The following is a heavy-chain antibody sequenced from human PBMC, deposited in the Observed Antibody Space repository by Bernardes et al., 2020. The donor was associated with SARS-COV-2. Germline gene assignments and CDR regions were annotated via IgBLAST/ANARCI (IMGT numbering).Heavy chain of an antibody. D-gene: IGHD2-2*01. V-gene: IGHV4-31*03. CDR3: ARERLLVVDPADDRDSYGMDV. CDR1: GGSINSGNYF. CDR2: VYYNGST. J-gene: IGHJ6*01. Sequence: SETLSLTCTVSGGSINSGNYFWTWIRQHPGKGLEWIGYVYYNGSTYFKPSLKSRVTMSIDTSKNQFSLKLNSVTAADTAVYYCARERLLVVDPADDRDSYGMDVWGQGTTVTVSS.